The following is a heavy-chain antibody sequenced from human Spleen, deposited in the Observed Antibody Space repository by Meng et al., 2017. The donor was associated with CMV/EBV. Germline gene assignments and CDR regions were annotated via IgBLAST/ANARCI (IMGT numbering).Heavy chain of an antibody. CDR1: GFTVSSNY. Sequence: GSLRLSCAASGFTVSSNYMSWIRQPPGKGLEWIGYVYYSGSTNYNPSLKSRVTISVDTSKNQFSLRLSSVTTADTAVYFCARFSATGAYYYGMDVWGQGTTVTVSS. D-gene: IGHD1-1*01. J-gene: IGHJ6*02. CDR3: ARFSATGAYYYGMDV. CDR2: VYYSGST. V-gene: IGHV4-59*02.